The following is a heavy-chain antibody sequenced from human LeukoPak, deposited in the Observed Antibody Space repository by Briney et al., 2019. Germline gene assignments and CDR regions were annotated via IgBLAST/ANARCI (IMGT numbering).Heavy chain of an antibody. CDR2: ITAYYGNT. Sequence: ASVKVSCKASGYTFTIYGISWARQAPGQGLEWMGWITAYYGNTNYAQKLQGRVTMTTDTSTSRAYMELRSLRSDDTAVYYCARDEVQLPTSYYYYSYGMDVWGQGTTVTVSS. D-gene: IGHD2-2*01. J-gene: IGHJ6*02. V-gene: IGHV1-18*01. CDR3: ARDEVQLPTSYYYYSYGMDV. CDR1: GYTFTIYG.